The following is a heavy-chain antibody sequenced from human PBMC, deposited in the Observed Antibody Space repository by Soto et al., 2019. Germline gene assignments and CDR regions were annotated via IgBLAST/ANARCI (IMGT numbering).Heavy chain of an antibody. D-gene: IGHD5-18*01. J-gene: IGHJ4*02. CDR1: GYTFTSYG. CDR2: ISAYNGNT. Sequence: ASVKVSCKASGYTFTSYGISWVRQAPGQGLEWMGWISAYNGNTNYAQKLQGRVTMTTDTSTSTAYTELRSLRSDDTAVYYCARRSGYSYANDYWGQGTLVTVSS. V-gene: IGHV1-18*01. CDR3: ARRSGYSYANDY.